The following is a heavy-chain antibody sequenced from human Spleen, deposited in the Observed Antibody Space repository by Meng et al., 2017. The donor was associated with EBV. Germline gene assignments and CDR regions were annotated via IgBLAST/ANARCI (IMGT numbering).Heavy chain of an antibody. CDR3: ARKSEGQWLAHFDY. J-gene: IGHJ4*02. V-gene: IGHV4-4*02. CDR2: VFHRGST. Sequence: VQLQGFGPGLVKPSGTLSLSCAVSGGSISSSNWWTWVRQPPGKGLEWIGEVFHRGSTNYNPSLKSRVTISIDKSKNQFSLNLTSVAATDTAVYYCARKSEGQWLAHFDYWGQGTLVTVSS. CDR1: GGSISSSNW. D-gene: IGHD6-19*01.